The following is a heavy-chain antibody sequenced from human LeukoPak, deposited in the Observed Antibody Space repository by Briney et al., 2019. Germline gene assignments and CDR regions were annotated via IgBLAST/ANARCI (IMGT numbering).Heavy chain of an antibody. J-gene: IGHJ4*02. CDR1: GFTFSTYA. D-gene: IGHD5-24*01. Sequence: GGSLRLSCAASGFTFSTYAMSWVRQAPGKGLEWVSTITGSGNTAYYADSVKGRFTISRDNSNNTLYVQMNSLGVEDTAVYYCARDLEGFPSDYWGQGTLVTVSS. V-gene: IGHV3-23*01. CDR3: ARDLEGFPSDY. CDR2: ITGSGNTA.